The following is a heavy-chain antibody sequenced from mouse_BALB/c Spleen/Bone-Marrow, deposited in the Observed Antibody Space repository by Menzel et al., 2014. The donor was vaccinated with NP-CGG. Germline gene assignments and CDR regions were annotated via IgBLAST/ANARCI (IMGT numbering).Heavy chain of an antibody. CDR2: IDPANGNT. Sequence: VQLQQSGAELVKPGASVKLSCTPSGFNIKDTHMHWVKQRPEQGLEWIGRIDPANGNTKYDPNFQGKATITADTSSNTAYLQLSGLKPKKPAVYYWARDSANPAGFASWGQGTLVTVS. CDR3: ARDSANPAGFAS. CDR1: GFNIKDTH. J-gene: IGHJ3*01. V-gene: IGHV14-3*02.